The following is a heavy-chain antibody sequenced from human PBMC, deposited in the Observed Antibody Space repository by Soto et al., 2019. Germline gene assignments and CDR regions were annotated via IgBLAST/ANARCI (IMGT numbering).Heavy chain of an antibody. J-gene: IGHJ4*02. V-gene: IGHV1-2*02. CDR2: INPNSGGT. D-gene: IGHD3-3*01. CDR3: ARDWSPPTPFDD. Sequence: SSVNVSCKASGNTFTGYYMHWVRQAPGQGLEWMGWINPNSGGTNYAQKFQGRVTMTRDTSISTAYMELSRLRSDDTAVYYCARDWSPPTPFDDWGQGTLVTV. CDR1: GNTFTGYY.